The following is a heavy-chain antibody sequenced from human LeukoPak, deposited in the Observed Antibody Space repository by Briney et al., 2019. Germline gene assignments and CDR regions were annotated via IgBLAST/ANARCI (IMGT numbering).Heavy chain of an antibody. D-gene: IGHD2-2*01. V-gene: IGHV1-2*06. Sequence: ASVKVSCKASGYTFTGYYMHWVRQAPGQGLEWMGRINPNSGGTNYAQEFQGRVTMTRDTSISTAYMELSRLRSDDTAVYYCATPTLCSSTSCYDYWGQGTLVTVSS. CDR3: ATPTLCSSTSCYDY. J-gene: IGHJ4*02. CDR2: INPNSGGT. CDR1: GYTFTGYY.